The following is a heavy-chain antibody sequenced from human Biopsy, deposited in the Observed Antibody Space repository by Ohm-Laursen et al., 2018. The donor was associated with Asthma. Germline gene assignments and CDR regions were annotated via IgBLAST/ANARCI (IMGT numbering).Heavy chain of an antibody. Sequence: GSLRLSCAASGFTFSSYSMHWVRQAPGRGREYVYFIATDGSNKFYADSVKGRFTVSRDNSKHTLYLHMTGLRADDTGVYYCVKDHSAGYYYFDDWGQGAQVTVSS. CDR2: IATDGSNK. CDR1: GFTFSSYS. D-gene: IGHD2-21*01. V-gene: IGHV3-64D*08. CDR3: VKDHSAGYYYFDD. J-gene: IGHJ4*02.